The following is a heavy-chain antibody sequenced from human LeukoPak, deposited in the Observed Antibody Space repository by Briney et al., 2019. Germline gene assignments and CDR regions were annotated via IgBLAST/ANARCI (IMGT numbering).Heavy chain of an antibody. V-gene: IGHV4-59*08. CDR2: IYKTGST. D-gene: IGHD3-3*01. CDR1: GDSISVYS. J-gene: IGHJ4*02. Sequence: SETLSLTCAVSGDSISVYSWSWIRQPPGKGLEWIGYIYKTGSTNYTPSLRSRVTITVDTSRNQCSLELTSVTAADTAIYYCARHHLTSDCDESGYYDLWGQGALVTVSS. CDR3: ARHHLTSDCDESGYYDL.